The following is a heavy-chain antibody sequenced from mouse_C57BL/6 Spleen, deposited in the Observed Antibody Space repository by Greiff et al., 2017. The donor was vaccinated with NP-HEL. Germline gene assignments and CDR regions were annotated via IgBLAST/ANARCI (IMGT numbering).Heavy chain of an antibody. D-gene: IGHD1-1*01. Sequence: VQLKQSGPVLVKPGASVKMSCKASGYTFTDYYMNWVKQSHGKSLEWIGVINPYNGGTSYNQKFKGKATLTVDKSSSTAYMELNSLTSEDSAVYYCARRGYYGSGPYWYFDVWGTGTTVTVSS. V-gene: IGHV1-19*01. CDR2: INPYNGGT. J-gene: IGHJ1*03. CDR3: ARRGYYGSGPYWYFDV. CDR1: GYTFTDYY.